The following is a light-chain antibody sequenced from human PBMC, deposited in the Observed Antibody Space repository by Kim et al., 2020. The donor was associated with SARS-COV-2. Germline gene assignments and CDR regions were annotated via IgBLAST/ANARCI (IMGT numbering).Light chain of an antibody. V-gene: IGLV8-61*01. CDR1: SGSVSTTYY. CDR2: NTN. J-gene: IGLJ3*02. CDR3: VLNVDIGIWV. Sequence: QTVVTQEPSFSVSPGGTVTLTCGLSSGSVSTTYYPSWYQQTPGQAPRTLIYNTNIRSSGVPDRFSGSILGNKAALTITGAQADDESDYYCVLNVDIGIWVFGGGTQLTV.